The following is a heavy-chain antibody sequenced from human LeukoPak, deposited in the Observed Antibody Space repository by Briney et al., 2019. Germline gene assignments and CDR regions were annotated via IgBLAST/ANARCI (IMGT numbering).Heavy chain of an antibody. J-gene: IGHJ3*02. Sequence: ASVKVSCKASGYTFTGYYMHWVRQAPGQGLEWMGWINPNSGGTNYAQKFQGWVTMTRDTSISTAYMELSSLRSEDTAVYYCARATDPPDAFDIWGQGTMVTVSS. V-gene: IGHV1-2*04. CDR2: INPNSGGT. CDR1: GYTFTGYY. CDR3: ARATDPPDAFDI.